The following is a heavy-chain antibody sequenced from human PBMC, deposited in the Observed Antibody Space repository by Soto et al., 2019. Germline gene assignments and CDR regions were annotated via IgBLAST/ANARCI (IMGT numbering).Heavy chain of an antibody. V-gene: IGHV1-46*01. CDR3: ARSSGGNFGIIIEGSNWFDP. CDR2: INPHGGST. J-gene: IGHJ5*02. Sequence: ASVKVSCKAPGDTFTSYYLNWVRQAPGQGLEWMGVINPHGGSTKYAQKFQGRITMTRDTSRSTVYMELSSLRSDDTAIYYCARSSGGNFGIIIEGSNWFDPWGQGTLVTV. CDR1: GDTFTSYY. D-gene: IGHD3-3*01.